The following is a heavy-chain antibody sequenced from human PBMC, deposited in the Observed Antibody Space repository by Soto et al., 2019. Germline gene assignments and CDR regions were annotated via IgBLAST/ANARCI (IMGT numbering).Heavy chain of an antibody. CDR2: ITLSSSYI. V-gene: IGHV3-21*01. Sequence: PGGSLRLSCGASGFNFGAFGMNWVRQAPGKGLEWVSSITLSSSYIYYADSVKGRFTVSRDNAKNSLYLDMKSLTVDDTAVYYCARDMKSVRFWGTNGFDPWGQGALVTVS. CDR1: GFNFGAFG. D-gene: IGHD3-16*01. J-gene: IGHJ5*02. CDR3: ARDMKSVRFWGTNGFDP.